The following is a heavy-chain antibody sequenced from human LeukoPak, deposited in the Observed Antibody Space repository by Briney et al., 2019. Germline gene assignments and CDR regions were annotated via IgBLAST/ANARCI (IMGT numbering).Heavy chain of an antibody. CDR2: IDSDGSST. J-gene: IGHJ4*02. CDR1: GFTFSSYW. Sequence: PGGSLRLSCAASGFTFSSYWMHWVRQAPGKGLVWVSRIDSDGSSTSYADSVKGRFTISRDNAKNTLYLQMNSLRAEDTAVYYCAGAYNGYYKQPDYWGQGTLVTVSS. V-gene: IGHV3-74*01. D-gene: IGHD3-9*01. CDR3: AGAYNGYYKQPDY.